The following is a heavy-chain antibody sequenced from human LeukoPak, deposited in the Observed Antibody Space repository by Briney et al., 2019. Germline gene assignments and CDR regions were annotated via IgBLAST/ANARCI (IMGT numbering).Heavy chain of an antibody. CDR2: INHSGST. D-gene: IGHD3-3*01. CDR1: GGSFSGYY. CDR3: ARSYDFWRKYNNWFDP. J-gene: IGHJ5*02. Sequence: PSETLSLTCAVYGGSFSGYYWSWIRQPPGKGLEWSGEINHSGSTNYNPSLKSRVTISVDKSKNQFSLKLSSVTAADTAVYYCARSYDFWRKYNNWFDPWGQGTLVTVSS. V-gene: IGHV4-34*01.